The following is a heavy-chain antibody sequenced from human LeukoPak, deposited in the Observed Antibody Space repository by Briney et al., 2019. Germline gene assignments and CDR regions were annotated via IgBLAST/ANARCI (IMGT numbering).Heavy chain of an antibody. CDR1: GFTFDDYG. J-gene: IGHJ6*03. CDR3: ARAAGTGYHYYMDV. CDR2: INWNGGST. V-gene: IGHV3-20*04. D-gene: IGHD1-1*01. Sequence: GGSLRLSCAASGFTFDDYGMSWVRHAPGKGLEWVSGINWNGGSTGYADSVKGRFTISRDNAKNSLYLQMNSLRAEDTALYYCARAAGTGYHYYMDVWGKGTTVTVSS.